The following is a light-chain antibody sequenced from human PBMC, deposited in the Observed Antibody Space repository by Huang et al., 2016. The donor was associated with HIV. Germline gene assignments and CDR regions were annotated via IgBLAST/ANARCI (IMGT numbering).Light chain of an antibody. Sequence: DIQMTQSPSSLSASAGDRVTITCQASQDINNYLNWYQQKPGKAPKLLIYDASSVETGVPSRFSGSGSGTDFTFTISSLQSEDFGTYYCQQYDSLVTFGGGTKVAIK. CDR1: QDINNY. J-gene: IGKJ4*01. V-gene: IGKV1-33*01. CDR3: QQYDSLVT. CDR2: DAS.